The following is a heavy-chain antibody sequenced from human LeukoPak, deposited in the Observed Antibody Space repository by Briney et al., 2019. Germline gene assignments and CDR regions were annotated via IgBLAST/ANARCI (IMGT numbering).Heavy chain of an antibody. CDR1: GGSFSGYY. Sequence: SETLSLTCVVYGGSFSGYYWSWIRQPPGKGLEWIGEINHSGSTNYNPSLKSRVTISVDTSKNQFSLKLSSVTAADMAVYYCARAEIKLYNQRRYYFDYWGQGTLVTVSS. CDR3: ARAEIKLYNQRRYYFDY. V-gene: IGHV4-34*01. D-gene: IGHD3-16*02. J-gene: IGHJ4*02. CDR2: INHSGST.